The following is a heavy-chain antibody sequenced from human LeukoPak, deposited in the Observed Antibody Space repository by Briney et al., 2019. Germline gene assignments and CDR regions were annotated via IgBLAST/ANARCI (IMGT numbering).Heavy chain of an antibody. J-gene: IGHJ4*02. V-gene: IGHV3-9*01. CDR3: AKPARDSSGYYSGYYFDY. D-gene: IGHD3-22*01. CDR2: ISWNSGSI. CDR1: GFTFDDYA. Sequence: GGSLRLSCAASGFTFDDYAMHWVRQAPGKGLEWVSGISWNSGSIGYADSVKGRFTISRDNSKNTLYLQMNSLRAEDTAVYYCAKPARDSSGYYSGYYFDYWGQGTLVTVSS.